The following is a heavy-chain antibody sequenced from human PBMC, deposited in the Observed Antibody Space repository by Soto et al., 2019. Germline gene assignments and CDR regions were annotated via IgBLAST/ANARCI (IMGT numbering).Heavy chain of an antibody. D-gene: IGHD5-18*01. CDR3: AHRRRGFSYGHYFDY. CDR1: GFSLSTSGVN. V-gene: IGHV2-5*02. J-gene: IGHJ4*02. CDR2: IYWDDAK. Sequence: QITLKESGPTLVKPTQTLTLTCTFSGFSLSTSGVNVGWIRQPPGKALEWLVLIYWDDAKRYSPSLKNRLTITKDTSKNQVVLTMTNIDPVDTATYYCAHRRRGFSYGHYFDYWGQGTLVTVSS.